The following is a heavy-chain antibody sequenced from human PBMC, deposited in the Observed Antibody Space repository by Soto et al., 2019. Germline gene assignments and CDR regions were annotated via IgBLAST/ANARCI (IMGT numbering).Heavy chain of an antibody. V-gene: IGHV3-23*01. D-gene: IGHD3-10*01. Sequence: GGSLRLSCAASGFIFSSYAMTWVRQAPGKGLEWVSTISGSSDKTYDADSVKGRFAISRDNSKNSLFLQMNSLRAEDTAVYNYTKRSGAIPIYSFDYWGQGPLVTVP. CDR3: TKRSGAIPIYSFDY. CDR2: ISGSSDKT. CDR1: GFIFSSYA. J-gene: IGHJ4*02.